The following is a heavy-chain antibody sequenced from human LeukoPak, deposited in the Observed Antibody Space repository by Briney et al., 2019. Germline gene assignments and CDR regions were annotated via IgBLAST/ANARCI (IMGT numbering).Heavy chain of an antibody. V-gene: IGHV3-11*04. J-gene: IGHJ4*02. D-gene: IGHD3-9*01. CDR1: GFTFSDYY. CDR3: ARVKGDFDWSIPPFDY. CDR2: ISSSSSTI. Sequence: PGGSLRLSCAASGFTFSDYYMSWVRQAPGKGLEWVSYISSSSSTIYYADSVKGRFTISRDNAKNSLYLQMNSLRAEDTAVYYCARVKGDFDWSIPPFDYWGQGTLVTVSS.